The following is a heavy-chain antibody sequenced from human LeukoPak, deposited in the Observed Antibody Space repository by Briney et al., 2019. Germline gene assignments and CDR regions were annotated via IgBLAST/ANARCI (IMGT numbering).Heavy chain of an antibody. CDR1: GGSFSGYY. V-gene: IGHV4-34*01. D-gene: IGHD4-23*01. CDR2: IYHSGST. J-gene: IGHJ6*03. CDR3: ARAHTTVAPRCYYYYYMDV. Sequence: SETLSLTCAVYGGSFSGYYWSWIRQPPGKGLEWIGSIYHSGSTYYNPSLKSRVTISVDTSKNQFSLKLSSVTAADTAVYYCARAHTTVAPRCYYYYYMDVWGKGTTVTISS.